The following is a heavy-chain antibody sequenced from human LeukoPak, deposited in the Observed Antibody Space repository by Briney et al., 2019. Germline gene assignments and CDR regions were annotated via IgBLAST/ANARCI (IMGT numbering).Heavy chain of an antibody. CDR1: GFSLSTSGVG. CDR2: IYWDDDK. Sequence: SGPTLVNPTQTLTLTCTFSGFSLSTSGVGVGWIRQPPGKALESLALIYWDDDKRYSPSLKSRPTITKDTSKSQVVLTMTNMDPVDTATYYCAHSPVRAIGRPFDYWGQGTLVTVSS. J-gene: IGHJ4*02. CDR3: AHSPVRAIGRPFDY. D-gene: IGHD3-10*02. V-gene: IGHV2-5*02.